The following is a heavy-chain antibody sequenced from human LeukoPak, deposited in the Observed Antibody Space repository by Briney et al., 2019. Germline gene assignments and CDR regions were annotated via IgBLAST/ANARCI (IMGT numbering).Heavy chain of an antibody. CDR1: GFTFSSYA. CDR3: ARMRHGNHDAFDI. V-gene: IGHV3-30-3*01. Sequence: GGSLRLSCAAPGFTFSSYAMHWVRQAPGKGLEWVAVISYDGSNKYYADSVKGRFTISRDNSKNSLYLQMNSLRAEDTAVYYCARMRHGNHDAFDIWGQGTMVTVSS. CDR2: ISYDGSNK. J-gene: IGHJ3*02.